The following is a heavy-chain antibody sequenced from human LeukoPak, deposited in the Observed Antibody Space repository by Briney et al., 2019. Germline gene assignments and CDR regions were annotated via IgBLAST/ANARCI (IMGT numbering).Heavy chain of an antibody. V-gene: IGHV3-23*01. CDR1: GFTFSSYA. J-gene: IGHJ4*02. CDR2: ISGSGGST. Sequence: GGSLGLSCAASGFTFSSYAMSWVRQAPGKGLEWVSAISGSGGSTYYADSVKGRFTISRDNSKNTLYLQMNSLRAEDTAVYYCAKDTIKWGSYRYFDYWGQGTLVTVSS. CDR3: AKDTIKWGSYRYFDY. D-gene: IGHD3-16*02.